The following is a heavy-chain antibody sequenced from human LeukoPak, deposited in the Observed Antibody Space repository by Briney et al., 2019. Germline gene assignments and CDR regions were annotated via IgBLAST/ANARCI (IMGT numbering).Heavy chain of an antibody. J-gene: IGHJ4*02. CDR3: ARVEVGAYYYFDY. D-gene: IGHD1-26*01. CDR1: GYSIRSGFW. Sequence: SETLSLTCVVSGYSIRSGFWWSWIRQPPGQGLEWIGSIYHSGSTYYNPSLKSRVTISVDTSKNQFSLKLSSVTAADTAVYYCARVEVGAYYYFDYWGQGTLVTVSS. CDR2: IYHSGST. V-gene: IGHV4-38-2*01.